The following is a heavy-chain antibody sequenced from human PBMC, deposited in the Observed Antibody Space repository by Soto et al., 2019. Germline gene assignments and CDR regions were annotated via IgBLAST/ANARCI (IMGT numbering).Heavy chain of an antibody. Sequence: SETLSLTCAVSGYSISSGYYWGWIRQPPGKGLEWIGSIYHSGSTYYNPSLKSRVTISVDTSKNQFSLKLSSVTAADTAVYYCARDDYYDSSGYYTLRSGNPVWFDPWGQGTLVTVSS. V-gene: IGHV4-38-2*02. CDR3: ARDDYYDSSGYYTLRSGNPVWFDP. D-gene: IGHD3-22*01. J-gene: IGHJ5*02. CDR2: IYHSGST. CDR1: GYSISSGYY.